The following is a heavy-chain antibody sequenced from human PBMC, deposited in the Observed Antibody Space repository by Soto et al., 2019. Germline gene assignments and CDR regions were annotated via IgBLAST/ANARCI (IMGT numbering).Heavy chain of an antibody. J-gene: IGHJ4*01. Sequence: QVQLVESGGGVVQPGRSLRLSCTASGFTFSSYGMHWVRQAPGKGLEWVAVIWHDGSNKYYGDSVKGRFTISRDNSKKTLYLQMNNQRAEDTAVYYCARDQPLVAATDYWGHGTMVTVSS. D-gene: IGHD1-26*01. V-gene: IGHV3-33*01. CDR2: IWHDGSNK. CDR3: ARDQPLVAATDY. CDR1: GFTFSSYG.